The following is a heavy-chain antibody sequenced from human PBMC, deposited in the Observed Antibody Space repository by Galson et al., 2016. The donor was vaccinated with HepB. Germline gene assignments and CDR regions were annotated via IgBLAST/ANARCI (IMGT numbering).Heavy chain of an antibody. CDR1: GFSLTTRGMC. Sequence: PALVKPTQSLTLTCTFSGFSLTTRGMCVSWIRQPPGKALEWLALIDWDDDKYYTTSLKTRLTISRDTTKNQVVLTMTNMDPVDTATYFRARTAGSRITARDWYFDLWGRGTLVTVSS. D-gene: IGHD6-13*01. CDR2: IDWDDDK. CDR3: ARTAGSRITARDWYFDL. J-gene: IGHJ2*01. V-gene: IGHV2-70*01.